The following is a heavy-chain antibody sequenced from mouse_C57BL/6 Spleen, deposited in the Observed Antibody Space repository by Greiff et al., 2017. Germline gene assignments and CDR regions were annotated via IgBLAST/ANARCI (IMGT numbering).Heavy chain of an antibody. D-gene: IGHD2-5*01. V-gene: IGHV1-7*01. CDR2: INPSSGFT. CDR1: GYTFTSYW. Sequence: VQLQQSGAELAKPGASVQLSCKASGYTFTSYWMHWVKQRPGQGLEWIGYINPSSGFTKYNQKFKDKATLTADKSSSTAYMQLSSLTYEDSAVYYCARDYSNYDAMDYWGQGTSVTVSS. CDR3: ARDYSNYDAMDY. J-gene: IGHJ4*01.